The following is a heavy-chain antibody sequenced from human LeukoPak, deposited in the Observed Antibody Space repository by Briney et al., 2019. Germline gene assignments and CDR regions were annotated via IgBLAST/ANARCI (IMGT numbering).Heavy chain of an antibody. CDR3: ARDGYNGAFGY. V-gene: IGHV4-59*11. CDR1: GGSISSHY. CDR2: IYYSGST. J-gene: IGHJ4*02. D-gene: IGHD5-24*01. Sequence: PSETLSLTCTVSGGSISSHYWSWIRQPPGKGLEWIGYIYYSGSTNYNPSLKSRVTISVDTSKNQFSLKLSSVTAADMAVYYCARDGYNGAFGYWGQGTLVTVSS.